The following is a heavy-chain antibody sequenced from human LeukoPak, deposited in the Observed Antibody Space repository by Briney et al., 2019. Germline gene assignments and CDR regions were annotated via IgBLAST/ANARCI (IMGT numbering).Heavy chain of an antibody. CDR2: ISYSGST. Sequence: SETLSLTCTASGGSISSSSYYWDWIRQPPGKGLEWIGSISYSGSTYYNPSLKSRVTISVDTSKNQFSLRLSSVTAADTAIYFCVRHVGGSSGIAYWGQGTQVTVSS. CDR1: GGSISSSSYY. V-gene: IGHV4-39*01. CDR3: VRHVGGSSGIAY. D-gene: IGHD6-6*01. J-gene: IGHJ4*02.